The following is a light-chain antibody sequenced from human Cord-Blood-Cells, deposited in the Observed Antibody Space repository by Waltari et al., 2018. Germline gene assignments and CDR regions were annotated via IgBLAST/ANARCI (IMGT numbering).Light chain of an antibody. CDR1: QSVSSSY. Sequence: IVLTQSPGTLSLSPGVRATLTCRASQSVSSSYLAWYQQKPGQAPRLLIYGASSRATGIPDRFSGSGSGTDFTLTISRLEPEDFAVYYCQQYGSSPPITFGQGTRLEIK. CDR3: QQYGSSPPIT. J-gene: IGKJ5*01. CDR2: GAS. V-gene: IGKV3-20*01.